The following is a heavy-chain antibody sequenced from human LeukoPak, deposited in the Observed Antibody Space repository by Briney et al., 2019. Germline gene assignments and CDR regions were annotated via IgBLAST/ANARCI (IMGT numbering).Heavy chain of an antibody. CDR3: TRDDGAMVATYRTDF. D-gene: IGHD4/OR15-4a*01. V-gene: IGHV3-7*01. Sequence: GGSVRLSCEASGFDFSYYYMSWVRQAPGKGLEWLANIKYDGSYTYYVDFVKGRLTISRDNPKNSLYLQRSSLRAEDTAVYYCTRDDGAMVATYRTDFWGQGTPVSASS. CDR1: GFDFSYYY. CDR2: IKYDGSYT. J-gene: IGHJ4*02.